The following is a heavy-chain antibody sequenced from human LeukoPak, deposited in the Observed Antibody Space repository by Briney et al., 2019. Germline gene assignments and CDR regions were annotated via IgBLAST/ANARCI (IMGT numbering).Heavy chain of an antibody. V-gene: IGHV3-7*01. CDR2: IKQDGSEK. D-gene: IGHD3-22*01. J-gene: IGHJ4*02. CDR3: ARWSPYRYYYDSSGYSVDY. CDR1: GFIFSSYW. Sequence: PGGSLRLSCAASGFIFSSYWMSWVRQAPGKGLEWVANIKQDGSEKYYVDSVKGRFTISRDNAKNSLYLQMNSLRAEDTAVYYCARWSPYRYYYDSSGYSVDYWGQGTLVTVSS.